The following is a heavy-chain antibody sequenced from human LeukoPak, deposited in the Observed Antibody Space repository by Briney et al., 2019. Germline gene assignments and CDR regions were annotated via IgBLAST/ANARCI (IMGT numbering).Heavy chain of an antibody. CDR2: VDTDGSTV. D-gene: IGHD5-24*01. Sequence: SGGSLRLSCAASGFTFSAYWMNWVRQGPGKGLVWVARVDTDGSTVNYADSVKGRFTISRDNSKNTLYLQMNSLRAEDTAVYYCARDLDDYNGLPPFFQHWGQGTLVTVSS. CDR3: ARDLDDYNGLPPFFQH. J-gene: IGHJ1*01. V-gene: IGHV3-74*01. CDR1: GFTFSAYW.